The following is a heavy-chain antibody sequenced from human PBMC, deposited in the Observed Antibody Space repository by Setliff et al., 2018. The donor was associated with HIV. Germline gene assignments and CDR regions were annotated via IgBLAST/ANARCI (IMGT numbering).Heavy chain of an antibody. J-gene: IGHJ6*03. CDR1: GYTFTSYA. CDR3: ARDQYQLIYGYYYYYMDV. Sequence: ASVKVSCKASGYTFTSYAMHWVRQAPGQRLEWMGWINAGNGNTKYSQKFQGRVTITRDTSATTAYMELSSLGSEDTAVYYCARDQYQLIYGYYYYYMDVWGKGTTVTVSS. CDR2: INAGNGNT. D-gene: IGHD2-2*02. V-gene: IGHV1-3*01.